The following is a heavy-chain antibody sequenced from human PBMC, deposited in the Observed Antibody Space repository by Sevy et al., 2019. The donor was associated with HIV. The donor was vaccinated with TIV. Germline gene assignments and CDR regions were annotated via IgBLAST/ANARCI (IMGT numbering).Heavy chain of an antibody. CDR1: GFTFSNVW. V-gene: IGHV3-15*01. D-gene: IGHD4-17*01. J-gene: IGHJ2*01. CDR2: IQSKSEGGTT. Sequence: GGSLRLSCAASGFTFSNVWTSWVRQASGKGLEWVGRIQSKSEGGTTDYAAPVKGRFSISRDESSDTLYLQMNSLKTEDTAVYYCTTMMRLYGHPNFWYFDLWGRGTLVTVSS. CDR3: TTMMRLYGHPNFWYFDL.